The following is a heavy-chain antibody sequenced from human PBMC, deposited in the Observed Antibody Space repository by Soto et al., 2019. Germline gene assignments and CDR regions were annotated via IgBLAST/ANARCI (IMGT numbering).Heavy chain of an antibody. D-gene: IGHD3-9*01. CDR2: ISFNGNSL. CDR3: ARTFDTITYYFDY. V-gene: IGHV3-30-3*01. CDR1: EFSFSSYA. J-gene: IGHJ4*02. Sequence: AGSLRLSCTASEFSFSSYAMHWIRQSPGKGLEWVAVISFNGNSLHYADSVKDRFTISRDNSKSTLYLQMNNMRTEDTAVYYCARTFDTITYYFDYWGQGTLVTVSS.